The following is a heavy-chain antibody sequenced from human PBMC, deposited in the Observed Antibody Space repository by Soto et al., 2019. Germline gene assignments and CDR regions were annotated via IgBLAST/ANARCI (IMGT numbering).Heavy chain of an antibody. CDR2: ISYDGRNK. V-gene: IGHV3-30*18. CDR3: AKDCSHRITLRV. Sequence: QVQLVESGGGVVQPGRSLRLSCAASGFTFSSYGMHWVRQAPGKGLEWVAVISYDGRNKYYADSVKGRFTISRDNSKNTLYLQMNIMRAEETAVYYCAKDCSHRITLRVWGQGTTVTASS. CDR1: GFTFSSYG. J-gene: IGHJ6*02. D-gene: IGHD3-10*01.